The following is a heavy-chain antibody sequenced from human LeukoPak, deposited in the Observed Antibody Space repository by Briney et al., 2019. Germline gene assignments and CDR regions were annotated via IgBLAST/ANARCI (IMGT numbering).Heavy chain of an antibody. CDR3: ARVDSIFGVVSWFDP. Sequence: PGGSLRLSCAASGFTFSSYSMNWVRQAPGKGLEWVSSISSSGSYIYYADSVKGRFTISRDNAKNSLYLQMNSLRAEDTAVYYCARVDSIFGVVSWFDPWGQGTLVTVSS. CDR2: ISSSGSYI. V-gene: IGHV3-21*01. CDR1: GFTFSSYS. J-gene: IGHJ5*02. D-gene: IGHD3-3*01.